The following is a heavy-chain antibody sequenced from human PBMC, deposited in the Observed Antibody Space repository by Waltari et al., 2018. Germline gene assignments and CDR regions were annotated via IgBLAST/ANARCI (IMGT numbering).Heavy chain of an antibody. V-gene: IGHV4-59*01. D-gene: IGHD3-10*01. CDR1: GGSISSYS. CDR2: IYYSGST. J-gene: IGHJ6*02. Sequence: QVQLQESGPGLVKPSETLSLTCPVSGGSISSYSWSWIRQPPGKGLEWIGYIYYSGSTNYNPSLKSRVTISVDTSKNQFSLKLSSVTAADTAVYYCARLTYYYGSGSYYNPYYYGMDVWGQGTTVTVSS. CDR3: ARLTYYYGSGSYYNPYYYGMDV.